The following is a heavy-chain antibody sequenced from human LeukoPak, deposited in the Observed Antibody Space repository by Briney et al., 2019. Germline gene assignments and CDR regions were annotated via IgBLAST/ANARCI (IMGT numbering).Heavy chain of an antibody. V-gene: IGHV4-4*08. J-gene: IGHJ6*03. CDR1: GGSISSYY. CDR3: GGGSGSSYYYYYMDV. D-gene: IGHD3-10*01. CDR2: IYTSGST. Sequence: SETLSLTCTVSGGSISSYYWSWIRQPPGKGLEWIGRIYTSGSTNYNPSLKSRVTISVDTSKNQFSLKLSSVTAADTAVYYCGGGSGSSYYYYYMDVWGKGTTVTISS.